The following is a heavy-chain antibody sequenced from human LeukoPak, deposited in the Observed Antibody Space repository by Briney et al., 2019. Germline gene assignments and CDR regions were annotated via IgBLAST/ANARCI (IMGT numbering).Heavy chain of an antibody. Sequence: GGSLRLSCAASGFTFSSYSMYWVRQAPGKGLEWVSYISSSSSTIYYADSVKGRFTISRDNAKNSLYLQMNSLRAEDTAVHYCARDPPGADVWGQGTLVTVSS. CDR3: ARDPPGADV. D-gene: IGHD3-10*01. J-gene: IGHJ4*02. CDR2: ISSSSSTI. V-gene: IGHV3-48*01. CDR1: GFTFSSYS.